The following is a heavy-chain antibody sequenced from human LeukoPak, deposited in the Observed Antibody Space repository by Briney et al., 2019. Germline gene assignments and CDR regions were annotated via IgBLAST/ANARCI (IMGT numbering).Heavy chain of an antibody. CDR1: GYTFTNYD. J-gene: IGHJ4*02. Sequence: ASVKVSCKASGYTFTNYDFNWVRQATGQGLEWMGWMNPNSGNTGYAQKFQGRVTITRNTSISTAYMELSSLRSEDTAVYYCARGRGILTGYYLGYWGQGTLVTVSS. CDR3: ARGRGILTGYYLGY. V-gene: IGHV1-8*03. CDR2: MNPNSGNT. D-gene: IGHD3-9*01.